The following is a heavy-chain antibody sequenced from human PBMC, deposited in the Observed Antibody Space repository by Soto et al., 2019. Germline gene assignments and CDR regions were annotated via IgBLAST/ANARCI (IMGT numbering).Heavy chain of an antibody. CDR2: IYSGGST. Sequence: GGSLRLSCAASGFTVSSNYMSWVRQAPGEGLEWVSVIYSGGSTYYADSVKGRFTISRDNSKNTLYLQMNSLRAEDTAVYYCAREIMDPYWSTDRFFDPWGQGTLVTVSS. J-gene: IGHJ5*02. CDR1: GFTVSSNY. D-gene: IGHD2-8*02. V-gene: IGHV3-66*01. CDR3: AREIMDPYWSTDRFFDP.